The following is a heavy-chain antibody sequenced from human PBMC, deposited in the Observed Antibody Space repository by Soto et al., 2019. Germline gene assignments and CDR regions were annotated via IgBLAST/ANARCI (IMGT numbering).Heavy chain of an antibody. J-gene: IGHJ3*02. CDR1: GDTFTSYD. CDR3: DRVSYDPRDAYDI. Sequence: GASVKVYCKASGDTFTSYDMHWVRQAPGQGLEWMGIINPSGGSTSYAQKFQGRVTMTRDTSTSTVYMELSSLRSEDTAVYYCDRVSYDPRDAYDIWGQGTMVTVSS. CDR2: INPSGGST. D-gene: IGHD3-3*01. V-gene: IGHV1-46*03.